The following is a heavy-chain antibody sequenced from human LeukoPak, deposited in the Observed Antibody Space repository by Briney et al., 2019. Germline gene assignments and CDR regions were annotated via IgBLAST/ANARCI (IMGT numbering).Heavy chain of an antibody. Sequence: GGSLRVSCAPSGFTFSSYWMSWVRQAPGKGLEWVANIKQDGSEKYYVDSVKGRFTISRDNAKNSLYLQMNSLRADDTAVYYCARKAYGLDVWGKGTTVTVSS. CDR2: IKQDGSEK. CDR1: GFTFSSYW. CDR3: ARKAYGLDV. J-gene: IGHJ6*04. V-gene: IGHV3-7*03.